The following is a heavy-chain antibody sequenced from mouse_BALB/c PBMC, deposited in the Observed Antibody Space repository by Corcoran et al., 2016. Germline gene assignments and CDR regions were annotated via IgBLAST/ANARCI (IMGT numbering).Heavy chain of an antibody. Sequence: EVQLQQSGPELVKPGASVKISCKTSGYTFTEYTMHWVKQSHGKSLEWIGGINPNNGGTSYNQKFKGRATLTVDKSSSTAYMEFLSLRSDDSAVYYCARWYGNYAMDYWGQGTSVTVSS. V-gene: IGHV1-18*01. CDR1: GYTFTEYT. CDR2: INPNNGGT. D-gene: IGHD2-10*02. J-gene: IGHJ4*01. CDR3: ARWYGNYAMDY.